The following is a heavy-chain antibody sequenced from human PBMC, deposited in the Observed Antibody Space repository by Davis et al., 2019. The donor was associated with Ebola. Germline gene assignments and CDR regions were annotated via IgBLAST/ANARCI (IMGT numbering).Heavy chain of an antibody. CDR2: ISGDGGST. D-gene: IGHD3-22*01. Sequence: GESLKISCAASGFTFSSYSMNWVRQAPGKGLEWVSLISGDGGSTYYADSVKGRFTISRDNSKNSLYLQMNSLRTEDTALYYCAKDMSRVVDLFYYYYGMDVWGQGTTVTVSS. CDR1: GFTFSSYS. V-gene: IGHV3-43*02. CDR3: AKDMSRVVDLFYYYYGMDV. J-gene: IGHJ6*02.